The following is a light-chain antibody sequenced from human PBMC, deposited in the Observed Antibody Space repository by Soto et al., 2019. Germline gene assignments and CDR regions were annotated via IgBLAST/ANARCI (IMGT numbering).Light chain of an antibody. V-gene: IGLV2-8*01. CDR3: SLYADSNTL. CDR2: EVS. CDR1: SSDVGYYNY. Sequence: QSALTQPPSASGSPGQSVTISCTGTSSDVGYYNYVSWYQQHPGKAPKLMIYEVSKRPSGVPDRFSGSKSGNTASLTVSGLQVEDEADYYCSLYADSNTLFGGGTKLTVL. J-gene: IGLJ2*01.